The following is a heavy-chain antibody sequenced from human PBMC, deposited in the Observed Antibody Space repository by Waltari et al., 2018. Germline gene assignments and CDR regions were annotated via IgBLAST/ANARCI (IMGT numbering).Heavy chain of an antibody. V-gene: IGHV4-4*07. Sequence: QVQLHESGPGLVRPSEPLSLTCIVSGGSIRTYYWSWTRRAAGKGLEWIGRVDSSGSTDYNPSLKSRVTVSVDTSRDQLSLRLTSVTAADTALYYCARGGDSSGFNYISFGAFDIWGQGTLVTVSS. CDR3: ARGGDSSGFNYISFGAFDI. CDR2: VDSSGST. J-gene: IGHJ3*02. CDR1: GGSIRTYY. D-gene: IGHD6-19*01.